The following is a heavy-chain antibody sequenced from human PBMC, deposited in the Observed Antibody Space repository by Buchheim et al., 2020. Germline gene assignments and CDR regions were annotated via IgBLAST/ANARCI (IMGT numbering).Heavy chain of an antibody. CDR2: IYPGDSDT. CDR3: ATRNLRYSNFDY. J-gene: IGHJ4*02. V-gene: IGHV5-51*01. Sequence: EVQLVQSGAEVKKTGESLKISCKGSGYSFSNHWIGWVRQMPGKGLEWMGIIYPGDSDTKYSPSFQGQVTFSADKSISTAYPQWSSLKASDTAMYYCATRNLRYSNFDYWGRGTL. CDR1: GYSFSNHW. D-gene: IGHD3-10*01.